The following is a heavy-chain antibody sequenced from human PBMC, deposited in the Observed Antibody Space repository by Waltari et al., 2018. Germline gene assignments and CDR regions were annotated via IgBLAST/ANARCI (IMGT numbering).Heavy chain of an antibody. CDR1: GFTFTRYW. D-gene: IGHD1-1*01. V-gene: IGHV3-7*03. Sequence: EVQLVESGGGLVQPGGSLRLSCAASGFTFTRYWMGWVRQAPGKGLEGVANKNQGGSDKNYVDSVKGRFTISRDNAKNSLYLQMNSLRAEDTAVYYCARTGDDYWGQGTLVTVSS. J-gene: IGHJ4*02. CDR2: KNQGGSDK. CDR3: ARTGDDY.